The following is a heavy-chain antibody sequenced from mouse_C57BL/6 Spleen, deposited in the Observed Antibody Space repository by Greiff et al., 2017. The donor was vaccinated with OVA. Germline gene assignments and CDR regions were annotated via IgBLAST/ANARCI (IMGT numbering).Heavy chain of an antibody. CDR1: GYTFTDYY. CDR2: INPYNGGT. J-gene: IGHJ2*01. V-gene: IGHV1-19*01. D-gene: IGHD2-3*01. Sequence: VQLKQSGPVLVKPGASVKMSCKASGYTFTDYYMNWVKQSHGKSLEWIGVINPYNGGTSYNQKFKGKATLTVDKSSSTAYMELNSLTSEDSAVDCCARADDYVDYWGQGTTLTVSS. CDR3: ARADDYVDY.